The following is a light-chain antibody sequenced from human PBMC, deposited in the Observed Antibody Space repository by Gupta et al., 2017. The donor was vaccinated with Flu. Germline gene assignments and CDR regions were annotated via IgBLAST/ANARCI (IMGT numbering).Light chain of an antibody. Sequence: IQMTQSPSSLSASVGDRVTITCQASQDIKIFLNWNQQKPGKVPKLLIYDASNLQTGAPSRFTGSHSGTYFPFTISSLHPENIAPYYCQQDYDAPPATFGDGTKLDVK. J-gene: IGKJ3*01. CDR1: QDIKIF. V-gene: IGKV1-33*01. CDR2: DAS. CDR3: QQDYDAPPAT.